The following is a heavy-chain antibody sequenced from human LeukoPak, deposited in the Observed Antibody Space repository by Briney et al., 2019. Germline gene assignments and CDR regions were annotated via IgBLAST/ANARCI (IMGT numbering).Heavy chain of an antibody. CDR2: ISGDGGST. CDR1: GFTFDDYA. CDR3: AKAGSGSYYRNYYYYGMDV. V-gene: IGHV3-43*02. J-gene: IGHJ6*02. D-gene: IGHD3-10*01. Sequence: RGSLRLSCAASGFTFDDYAMHWVRQAPGKGLEWVSLISGDGGSTYYADSVKGRFTISRDNSKNSLYLQMNNLRTEDTALYYCAKAGSGSYYRNYYYYGMDVWGQGTTVTVSS.